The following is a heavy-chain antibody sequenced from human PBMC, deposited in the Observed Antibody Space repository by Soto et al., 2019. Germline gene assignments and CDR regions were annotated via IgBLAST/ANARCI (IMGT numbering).Heavy chain of an antibody. Sequence: EVQLLESGGGLVQPGGSLRLSCAASGFTFSSFAMSWVRQAPGKGLEWVSAIGSRGDSTYYADSVKGRFTISRDNSKNPLYRQMNSLRAEDTAVYYCAKDLIYGYNSGRPFDSWGQRTLVTVSS. CDR1: GFTFSSFA. V-gene: IGHV3-23*01. D-gene: IGHD6-19*01. CDR2: IGSRGDST. J-gene: IGHJ4*02. CDR3: AKDLIYGYNSGRPFDS.